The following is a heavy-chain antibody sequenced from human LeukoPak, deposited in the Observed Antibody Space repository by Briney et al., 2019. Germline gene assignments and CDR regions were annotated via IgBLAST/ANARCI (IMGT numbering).Heavy chain of an antibody. Sequence: PSETLSLTCSVSGGSISSYYWNWIRQAPGKRLEWIGSIFYSGSTNYNPSPKSRVTMSVDTSKNQFSLKLSSVTAADTAVYYCARGLRQLARYWGQGTLVTVSS. CDR3: ARGLRQLARY. J-gene: IGHJ4*02. CDR2: IFYSGST. CDR1: GGSISSYY. V-gene: IGHV4-59*01. D-gene: IGHD6-6*01.